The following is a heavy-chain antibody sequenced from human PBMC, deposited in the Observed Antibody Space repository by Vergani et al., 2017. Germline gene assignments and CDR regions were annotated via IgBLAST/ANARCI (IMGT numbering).Heavy chain of an antibody. V-gene: IGHV1-18*04. D-gene: IGHD6-19*01. CDR1: GYNFNRYI. CDR2: STGHNENT. CDR3: ARGQRLVGVHTFHPIHYYLAF. Sequence: QVQLVQSGREEKTPDASVKISCKASGYNFNRYIIVWVRQATGQGFEWMGWSTGHNENTNYAQKFQRRVSLTADSSMRTAYMELRSLTYDDSAVNYCARGQRLVGVHTFHPIHYYLAFWGTGALFTVPS. J-gene: IGHJ4*02.